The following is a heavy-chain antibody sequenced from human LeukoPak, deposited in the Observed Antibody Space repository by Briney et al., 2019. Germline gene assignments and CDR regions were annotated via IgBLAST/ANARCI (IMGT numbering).Heavy chain of an antibody. J-gene: IGHJ6*03. CDR2: MNPKSGNT. D-gene: IGHD4-11*01. CDR1: GYTFTNYD. Sequence: AAVRVSCKASGYTFTNYDINWVRQATGQGLEWMGWMNPKSGNTGYAEKFQGRVTITRDTSITTAYMELSSLRSEDSAVYYCARGPAYSSYGASYYYYMDVWGKGTTVTVSS. V-gene: IGHV1-8*03. CDR3: ARGPAYSSYGASYYYYMDV.